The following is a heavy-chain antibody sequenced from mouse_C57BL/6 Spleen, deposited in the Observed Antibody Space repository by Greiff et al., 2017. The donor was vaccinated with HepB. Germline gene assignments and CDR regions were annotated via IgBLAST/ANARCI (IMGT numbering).Heavy chain of an antibody. Sequence: EVQLVESGPGLVKPSQSLSLTCSVTGYSITSGYYWNWIRQFPGNKLEWMGYISYDGSNNYNPSLKNRISITRDTSKNQFFLKLNSVTTEDTATYYCAREGSYYGNPYYFDYWGQGTTLTVSS. V-gene: IGHV3-6*01. CDR1: GYSITSGYY. D-gene: IGHD2-10*01. J-gene: IGHJ2*01. CDR3: AREGSYYGNPYYFDY. CDR2: ISYDGSN.